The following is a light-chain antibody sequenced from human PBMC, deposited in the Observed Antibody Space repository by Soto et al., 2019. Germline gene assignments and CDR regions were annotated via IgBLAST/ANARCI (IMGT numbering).Light chain of an antibody. J-gene: IGKJ3*01. CDR1: QSVSSN. CDR2: GAS. V-gene: IGKV3-15*01. CDR3: QQYNNWPPGT. Sequence: EIVMTQSPATLSVSPGERATLSCRASQSVSSNLAWYQQKPGQAPRLLIYGASTRATGIPARFGGSGSGTEFTLTISSLQSEDFAVYYCQQYNNWPPGTFGPGTKVDIK.